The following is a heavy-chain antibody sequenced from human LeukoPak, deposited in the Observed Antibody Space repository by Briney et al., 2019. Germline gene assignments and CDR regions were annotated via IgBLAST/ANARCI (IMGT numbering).Heavy chain of an antibody. V-gene: IGHV3-21*01. Sequence: PGGSLRLSCAASGFTFSSYSMNWVRQAPGKGLEWVSSISSSSSYIYYADSVKGRFTISRDNAKNSLYLQTNSLRAEDTAVYYCARARRDGYNMARFDYWGQGTLVTVSS. CDR2: ISSSSSYI. CDR1: GFTFSSYS. J-gene: IGHJ4*02. CDR3: ARARRDGYNMARFDY. D-gene: IGHD5-24*01.